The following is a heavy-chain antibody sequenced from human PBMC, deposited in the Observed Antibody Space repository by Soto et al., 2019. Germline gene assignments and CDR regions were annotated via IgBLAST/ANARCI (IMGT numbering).Heavy chain of an antibody. J-gene: IGHJ3*02. V-gene: IGHV1-69*13. CDR1: GGTFSSYA. D-gene: IGHD3-22*01. CDR2: IIPIFGTA. CDR3: ARDRKEYYYDSSGYIDI. Sequence: GASVKVSCKASGGTFSSYAISWVRQAPGQGLEWMGGIIPIFGTANYAQKFQGRVTITADESTSTAYMELSSLRSEDTAVYYCARDRKEYYYDSSGYIDIWGQGTMVTVSS.